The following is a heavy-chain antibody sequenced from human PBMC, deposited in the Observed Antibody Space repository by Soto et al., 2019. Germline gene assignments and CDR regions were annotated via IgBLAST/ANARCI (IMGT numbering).Heavy chain of an antibody. CDR3: ARDSGIAAAGRWFDP. CDR2: IYTSGST. Sequence: PSETLSLTCTVSGGSISSYYLSWIRQPAGKGLEWIGRIYTSGSTNYNPSLKSRVTMSVDTSKNQFSLKLSSVTAADTAVYYCARDSGIAAAGRWFDPWGQGTLVTVSS. CDR1: GGSISSYY. D-gene: IGHD6-13*01. J-gene: IGHJ5*02. V-gene: IGHV4-4*07.